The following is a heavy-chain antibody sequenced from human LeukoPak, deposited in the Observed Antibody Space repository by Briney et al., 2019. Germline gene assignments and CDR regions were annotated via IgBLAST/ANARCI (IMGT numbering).Heavy chain of an antibody. CDR1: GSTFSSYA. CDR2: ISGSGGST. D-gene: IGHD4-17*01. J-gene: IGHJ4*02. V-gene: IGHV3-23*01. CDR3: AKDQTPSSPSTVTMTFDY. Sequence: PGGSLRLSCAASGSTFSSYAMSWVRQAPGKGLEWVSAISGSGGSTYYADSVKGRFTISRDNSKNTLYLQMNSLRAEDTAVYYCAKDQTPSSPSTVTMTFDYWGQGTLVTVSS.